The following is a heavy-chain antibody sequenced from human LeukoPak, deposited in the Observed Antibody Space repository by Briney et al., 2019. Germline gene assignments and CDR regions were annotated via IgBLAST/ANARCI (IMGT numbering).Heavy chain of an antibody. J-gene: IGHJ5*02. D-gene: IGHD4/OR15-4a*01. CDR1: DGSISGYS. V-gene: IGHV4-59*01. Sequence: PSETLSLTCTVSDGSISGYSWSWIRQPPGKGLEWIGYIYYSGDTNYNPSLKNRVTLSVDTSRTQLSLQLSSVTTADTAVYYCVRGPYGASISKWFDPWGQGTLVIVSS. CDR2: IYYSGDT. CDR3: VRGPYGASISKWFDP.